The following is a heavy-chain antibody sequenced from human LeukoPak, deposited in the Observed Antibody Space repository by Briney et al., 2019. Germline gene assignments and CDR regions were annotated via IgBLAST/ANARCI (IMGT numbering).Heavy chain of an antibody. CDR1: GFTFSSYA. Sequence: PGGSLRLSCAASGFTFSSYAMHWVRQAPGKGLEWVAVISYDGSNKYYADSVKGRFTISRDNSKNTLYLQMNSLRAEDTAVYYCAGAFSIHCSGGSCYSDYWGQGTLVTVSS. J-gene: IGHJ4*02. CDR3: AGAFSIHCSGGSCYSDY. CDR2: ISYDGSNK. V-gene: IGHV3-30*04. D-gene: IGHD2-15*01.